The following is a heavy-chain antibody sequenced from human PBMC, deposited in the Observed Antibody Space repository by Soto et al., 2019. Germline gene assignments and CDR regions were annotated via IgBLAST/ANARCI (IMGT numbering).Heavy chain of an antibody. CDR1: GGTFSSYA. CDR3: ARDLTTVTTLYYYGMDV. CDR2: IIPIFGTA. V-gene: IGHV1-69*01. D-gene: IGHD4-17*01. J-gene: IGHJ6*02. Sequence: QVQLVQSGAEVKNPGSSVKVSCKASGGTFSSYAISWVRHAPGHGLEWMGGIIPIFGTANYAQKFQGRVTLTADESTSTAYMELSSLRSEDTAVYYCARDLTTVTTLYYYGMDVWGQGTTVTVSS.